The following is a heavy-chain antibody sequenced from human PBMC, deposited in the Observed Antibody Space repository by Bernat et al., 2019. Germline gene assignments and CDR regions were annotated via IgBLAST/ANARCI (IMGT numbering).Heavy chain of an antibody. CDR3: ATVSHDDYARGGIDV. J-gene: IGHJ6*02. CDR2: IWYDGSDK. D-gene: IGHD4-17*01. V-gene: IGHV3-33*01. Sequence: GESGGGVVQPGRSLRLSCAASGFTFSTYGMHWVRQAPGKGLEWVAVIWYDGSDKYYADSVKGRFTISRDNSKNTLYLQMNSLRAEDTAVYYCATVSHDDYARGGIDVWGQGTTITIS. CDR1: GFTFSTYG.